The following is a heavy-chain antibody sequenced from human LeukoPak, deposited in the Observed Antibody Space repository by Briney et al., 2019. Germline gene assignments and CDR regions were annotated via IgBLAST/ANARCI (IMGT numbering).Heavy chain of an antibody. Sequence: SETLSLTCAVYGGSFSGYYWSWIRQPPGKGLEWIGEINHSGSTNYNPSLKSRVTISVDTSKNQFSLKLSSVTAADTAVYYCARGRRITMIVANWFDPWGQGTLVTVSS. V-gene: IGHV4-34*01. CDR3: ARGRRITMIVANWFDP. D-gene: IGHD3-22*01. CDR1: GGSFSGYY. J-gene: IGHJ5*02. CDR2: INHSGST.